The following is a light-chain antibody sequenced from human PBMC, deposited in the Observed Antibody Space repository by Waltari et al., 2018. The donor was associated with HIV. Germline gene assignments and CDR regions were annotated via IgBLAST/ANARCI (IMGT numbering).Light chain of an antibody. J-gene: IGLJ1*01. CDR2: EVN. CDR3: SSHTTSSTLYV. Sequence: QYALTQPASVSGSPGQSITISCTGTTHNIVYSDSFSWYQQHPGKAPKLMIYEVNNRPSGISNRFSGSKSGNTASLTISGLQAEDEADYYCSSHTTSSTLYVFGTGTKVTVL. V-gene: IGLV2-14*01. CDR1: THNIVYSDS.